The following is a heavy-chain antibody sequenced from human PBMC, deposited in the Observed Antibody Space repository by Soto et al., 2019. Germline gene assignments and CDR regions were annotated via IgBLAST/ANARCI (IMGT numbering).Heavy chain of an antibody. Sequence: EVQLVESGGGLVNPGGSLRLSCAASGFIFSDAWINWVRQAPGKGLEWVGRIKSETDGGTTDFAAPVKGRFAISRDDSRDVVYMEMYSLKTDDTAVYFCTTDSLFTGQLLRMDNWGHGTLVTVSS. CDR3: TTDSLFTGQLLRMDN. CDR1: GFIFSDAW. D-gene: IGHD3-9*01. CDR2: IKSETDGGTT. V-gene: IGHV3-15*07. J-gene: IGHJ4*01.